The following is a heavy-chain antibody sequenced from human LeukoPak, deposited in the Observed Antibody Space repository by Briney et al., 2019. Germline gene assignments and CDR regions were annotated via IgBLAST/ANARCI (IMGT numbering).Heavy chain of an antibody. Sequence: PGGSLRLSCAASGFTFNNYAMSWVRQAPGKGLEWVSAISGGGSSTYSVDSVEGRFTISRDNSKNTLYLQMNSLRAEDTAVYYCAKDNAQWLVQHPTGGFDYWGQGTLVTVSS. CDR2: ISGGGSST. D-gene: IGHD6-19*01. J-gene: IGHJ4*02. CDR3: AKDNAQWLVQHPTGGFDY. V-gene: IGHV3-23*01. CDR1: GFTFNNYA.